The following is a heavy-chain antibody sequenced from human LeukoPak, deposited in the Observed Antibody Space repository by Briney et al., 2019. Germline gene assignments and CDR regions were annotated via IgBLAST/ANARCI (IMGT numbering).Heavy chain of an antibody. CDR1: GSSFTTYW. V-gene: IGHV5-51*01. D-gene: IGHD1-14*01. CDR2: VYPGGSIT. J-gene: IGHJ5*02. CDR3: ACRKYFSTWSDP. Sequence: GEFLKISCQGSGSSFTTYWIGWVRQTPGKGLEWMGIVYPGGSITHYSPSFQGQVTISADKSTSTAYLQWSSLKASDTAMYYCACRKYFSTWSDPWGQGTLVTVSS.